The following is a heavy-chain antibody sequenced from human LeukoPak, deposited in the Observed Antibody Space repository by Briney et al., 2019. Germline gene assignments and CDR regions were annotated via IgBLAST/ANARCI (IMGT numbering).Heavy chain of an antibody. V-gene: IGHV4-4*07. J-gene: IGHJ4*02. CDR2: FHITEST. CDR1: GVSIGSYH. CDR3: ARDGLYSYGYSYFDY. D-gene: IGHD5-18*01. Sequence: SETLSLTCAVSGVSIGSYHWSWIRLPAGKGLEWIGRFHITESTNYNPSLKSRVTMSIDTSKNQFSLRLSSVTAADTAVYYCARDGLYSYGYSYFDYWGQGTLVTVSS.